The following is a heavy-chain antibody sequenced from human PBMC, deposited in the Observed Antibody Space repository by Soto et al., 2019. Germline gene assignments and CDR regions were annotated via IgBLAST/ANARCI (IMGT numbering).Heavy chain of an antibody. CDR2: IKQDGSEK. J-gene: IGHJ6*03. CDR3: ARVLVVPAGEDYMDV. Sequence: GGSLRLSCAASGFTFSSYWMSWVRQAPGKGLEWVANIKQDGSEKYYVDSVKGRFTISRDNAKNSLYLQMNSLGAEDTAVYYCARVLVVPAGEDYMDVWGKGTTVTVSS. CDR1: GFTFSSYW. V-gene: IGHV3-7*01. D-gene: IGHD2-2*01.